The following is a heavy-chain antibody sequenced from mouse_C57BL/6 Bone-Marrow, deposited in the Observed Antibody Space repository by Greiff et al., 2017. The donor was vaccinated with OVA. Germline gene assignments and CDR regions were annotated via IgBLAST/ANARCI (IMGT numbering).Heavy chain of an antibody. V-gene: IGHV1-26*01. CDR1: GYTFTDYY. Sequence: EVQLQQSGPELVKPGASVKISCKASGYTFTDYYMNWVKQSHGKSLEWIGDINPNNGGTSYNQKFKGKATLTVDKSSRTAYMELRRLTSEDSAVYYCARTREFAYWGKGTLVTVSA. J-gene: IGHJ3*01. CDR2: INPNNGGT. CDR3: ARTREFAY.